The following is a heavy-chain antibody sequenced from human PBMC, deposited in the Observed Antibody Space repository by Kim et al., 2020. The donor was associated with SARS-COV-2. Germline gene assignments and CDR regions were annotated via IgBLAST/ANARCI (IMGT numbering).Heavy chain of an antibody. D-gene: IGHD1-26*01. V-gene: IGHV3-30*15. CDR3: ARRGGLGPNHYFDY. Sequence: ADSVKGRFTISRDNSKSTLYLQMSGLRPEDTAVYYCARRGGLGPNHYFDYWGQGILVTVSS. J-gene: IGHJ4*02.